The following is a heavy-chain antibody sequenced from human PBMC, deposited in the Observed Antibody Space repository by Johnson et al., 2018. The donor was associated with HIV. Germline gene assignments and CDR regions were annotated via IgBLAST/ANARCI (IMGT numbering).Heavy chain of an antibody. D-gene: IGHD7-27*01. Sequence: VQLVESGGGLVQPGGSLRLSCAASRFTFSTYAMGWVRQSPGKGLEWVSGINWNGGSTGYGDSVKGRFTISRDNSKNTLYLQMNSLRAEDTALYYCAKDVNWGLGGAFDIWGQGTMVTVSS. CDR2: INWNGGST. CDR3: AKDVNWGLGGAFDI. J-gene: IGHJ3*02. V-gene: IGHV3-20*04. CDR1: RFTFSTYA.